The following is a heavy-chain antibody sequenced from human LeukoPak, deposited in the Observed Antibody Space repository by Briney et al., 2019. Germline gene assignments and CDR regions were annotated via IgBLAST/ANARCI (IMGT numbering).Heavy chain of an antibody. J-gene: IGHJ6*03. D-gene: IGHD2-2*01. Sequence: GKSLRLSCAASGSTFRSYGMHWVRQAPGKGLEWVAVIWYDGSNKYYADSVKGRFTISRDNSKNTLYLQMNSLRAEDTAVYYCAKGEVACTSSSCYHDYYYMDVWGKGTTVTVSS. V-gene: IGHV3-33*06. CDR3: AKGEVACTSSSCYHDYYYMDV. CDR1: GSTFRSYG. CDR2: IWYDGSNK.